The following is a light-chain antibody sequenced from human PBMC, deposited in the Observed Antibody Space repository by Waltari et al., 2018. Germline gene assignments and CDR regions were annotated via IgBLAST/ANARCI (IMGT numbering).Light chain of an antibody. V-gene: IGKV4-1*01. J-gene: IGKJ2*01. CDR1: QNLLYSSDNKNY. CDR2: WAA. Sequence: DIVMTQSPDSLAVSLGERVTINCRSSQNLLYSSDNKNYLAWFQQKPGQPPKLLIYWAATRESGVRDRFSGSGSGTEFTLTISSLQAADVAVYYCQQCYSTPYTFGQGTKLEIK. CDR3: QQCYSTPYT.